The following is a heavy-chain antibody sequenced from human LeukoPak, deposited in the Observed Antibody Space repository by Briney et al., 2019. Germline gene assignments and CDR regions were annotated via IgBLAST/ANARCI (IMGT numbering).Heavy chain of an antibody. CDR2: IYYSGST. D-gene: IGHD6-19*01. V-gene: IGHV4-59*01. J-gene: IGHJ4*02. Sequence: PSETLSLTCTVSGVSISSYYWSWIRQPPGKGLEWIGYIYYSGSTNYNPSLKSRVTISVDTSKNQFSLKLSSVTAADTAVYYCASKAIAVADPFDYWGQGTLVTVSS. CDR3: ASKAIAVADPFDY. CDR1: GVSISSYY.